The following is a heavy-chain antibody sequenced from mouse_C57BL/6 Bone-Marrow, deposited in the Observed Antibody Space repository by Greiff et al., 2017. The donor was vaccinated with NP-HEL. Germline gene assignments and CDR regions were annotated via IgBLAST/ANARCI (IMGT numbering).Heavy chain of an antibody. J-gene: IGHJ4*01. Sequence: EVHLVASGGDLVKPGGSLKLSCAASGFTFSSYGMSWVRPTPDKRLEWVATISSGGSYTYYPDSVKGRFTISRDNAKNTLYLQMSSLKSEDTAMYYCARRAGGYYDAMDYWGQGTSVTVSS. D-gene: IGHD2-2*01. V-gene: IGHV5-6*01. CDR1: GFTFSSYG. CDR3: ARRAGGYYDAMDY. CDR2: ISSGGSYT.